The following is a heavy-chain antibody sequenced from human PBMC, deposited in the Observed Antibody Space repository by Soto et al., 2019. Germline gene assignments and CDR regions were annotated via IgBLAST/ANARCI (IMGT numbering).Heavy chain of an antibody. CDR2: IYYSGST. D-gene: IGHD3-10*01. Sequence: TLSLTCTVSGGSISSGGYYWSWIRQHPGKGLEWIGYIYYSGSTYYNPSLKSRVTISVDTSKNQFSLKLSSVTAADTAVYYCARETSPGSGRFWYAFDIWGQGTMVTVSS. J-gene: IGHJ3*02. CDR1: GGSISSGGYY. CDR3: ARETSPGSGRFWYAFDI. V-gene: IGHV4-31*03.